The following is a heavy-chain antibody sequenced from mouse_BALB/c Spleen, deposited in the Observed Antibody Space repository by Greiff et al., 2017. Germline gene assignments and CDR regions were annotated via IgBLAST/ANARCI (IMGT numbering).Heavy chain of an antibody. V-gene: IGHV5-17*02. D-gene: IGHD2-2*01. CDR3: ALYYAYDDAAWFAY. J-gene: IGHJ3*01. Sequence: EVKLVESGGGLVQPGGSRKLSCAASGFTFSSFGMHWVRQAPEKGLEWVAYISSGSSTIYYADTVKGRFTISRDNPKNTLFLQMTSLRSEDTAMYYCALYYAYDDAAWFAYWGQGTLVTVSA. CDR2: ISSGSSTI. CDR1: GFTFSSFG.